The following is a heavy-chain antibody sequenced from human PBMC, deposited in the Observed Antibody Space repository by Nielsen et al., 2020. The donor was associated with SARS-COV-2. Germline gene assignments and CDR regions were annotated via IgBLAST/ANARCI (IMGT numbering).Heavy chain of an antibody. D-gene: IGHD1-26*01. Sequence: GGSLRLSCAASGFTFSSYWMHWVRQAPGKGLVWDSRINSDGSSTSYADSVKGRFTISRDNSKNTLYLQMNSLRAEDTAVYYCAKDHRGSLAYWGQGTLVTVSS. CDR1: GFTFSSYW. CDR3: AKDHRGSLAY. V-gene: IGHV3-74*01. CDR2: INSDGSST. J-gene: IGHJ4*02.